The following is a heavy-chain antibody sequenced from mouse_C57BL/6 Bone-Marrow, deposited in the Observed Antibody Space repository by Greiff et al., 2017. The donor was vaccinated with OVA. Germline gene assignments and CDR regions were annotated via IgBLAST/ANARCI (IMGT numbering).Heavy chain of an antibody. D-gene: IGHD1-1*01. CDR3: ARDRTTVVAYYFDY. V-gene: IGHV5-4*01. CDR2: ISDGGSYT. CDR1: GFTFSSYA. Sequence: EVKLVESGGGLVKPGGSLKLSCAASGFTFSSYAMSWVRQTPEKRLEWVATISDGGSYTYYPDNVKGRFTISRDNAKNNLYLQMSHLKSEDTAMYYCARDRTTVVAYYFDYWGQGTTLTVSS. J-gene: IGHJ2*01.